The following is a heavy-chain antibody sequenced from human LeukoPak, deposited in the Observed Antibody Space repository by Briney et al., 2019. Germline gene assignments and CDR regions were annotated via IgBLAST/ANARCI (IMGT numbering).Heavy chain of an antibody. D-gene: IGHD2-15*01. CDR2: IIPILGIA. J-gene: IGHJ4*02. Sequence: GASVKVSCKASGGTFSSYAISWVRQAPGQGLEWMGRIIPILGIANYAQKLQGRVTITADKSTSTAYMELSSLRSEDTAVYYCARDCGSCYGGFDYWGQGTLVTVSS. CDR1: GGTFSSYA. V-gene: IGHV1-69*04. CDR3: ARDCGSCYGGFDY.